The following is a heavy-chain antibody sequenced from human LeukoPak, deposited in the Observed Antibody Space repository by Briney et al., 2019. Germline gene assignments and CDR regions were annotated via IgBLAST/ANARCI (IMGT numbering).Heavy chain of an antibody. CDR3: ARVSVGALGNSAY. J-gene: IGHJ4*02. CDR1: GFTFSSYW. CDR2: IRSDGSST. D-gene: IGHD3-16*01. V-gene: IGHV3-74*01. Sequence: PGGSLRLSCAASGFTFSSYWMHWVRQAPGKGLVWVSRIRSDGSSTNYADSVKGRVTFSKDNAKNTLYLQMNSLKAEDTAVYYCARVSVGALGNSAYWGQGILVTVSS.